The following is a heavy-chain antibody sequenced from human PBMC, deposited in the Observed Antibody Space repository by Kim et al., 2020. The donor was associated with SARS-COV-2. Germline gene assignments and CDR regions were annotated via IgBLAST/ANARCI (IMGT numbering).Heavy chain of an antibody. CDR2: ISCDSDDI. CDR3: AKDRVETFYFDDSCFDH. D-gene: IGHD3-22*01. J-gene: IGHJ4*02. Sequence: GGSLRLSCAASGFTFDDYAMHWVRQVPGKGPEWVAGISCDSDDIAYADSVKGRFTVSRDNAKNSLYLQMNSLRPEDTAFYYCAKDRVETFYFDDSCFDHFGEGTLVTVSS. V-gene: IGHV3-9*01. CDR1: GFTFDDYA.